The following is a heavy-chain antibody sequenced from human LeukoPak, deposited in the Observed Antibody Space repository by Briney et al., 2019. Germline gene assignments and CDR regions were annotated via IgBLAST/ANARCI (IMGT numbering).Heavy chain of an antibody. V-gene: IGHV1-18*01. D-gene: IGHD2/OR15-2a*01. CDR3: ARAPRCNTNTCNSWFDP. J-gene: IGHJ5*02. Sequence: APVTVSCKASGNSFTGYGISWVRRAPGQGLEWMGWINVNTKYAQKFQGRVTLTTDTSTTTAYMELRSLRSDDTAVYYCARAPRCNTNTCNSWFDPWGQGTLVTVSS. CDR1: GNSFTGYG. CDR2: INVNT.